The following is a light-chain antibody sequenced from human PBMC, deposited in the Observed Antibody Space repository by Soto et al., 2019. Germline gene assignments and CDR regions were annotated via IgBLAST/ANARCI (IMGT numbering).Light chain of an antibody. CDR2: WAS. CDR3: QQYYSIPFT. J-gene: IGKJ3*01. CDR1: RGVLYSSNNKNY. Sequence: DIVMTQSPDYLAVSLGERATINCRSSRGVLYSSNNKNYLAWYQQKPGQPPKLLIYWASTRESGVPDRFSGSGSGADFTLTISSLQAEDLAVYYCQQYYSIPFTFGPGTKVDIK. V-gene: IGKV4-1*01.